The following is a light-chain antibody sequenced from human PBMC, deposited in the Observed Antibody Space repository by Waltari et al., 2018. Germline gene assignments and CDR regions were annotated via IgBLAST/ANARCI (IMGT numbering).Light chain of an antibody. CDR2: DGS. J-gene: IGLJ2*01. CDR3: SSYTSSSTLV. CDR1: PSDVRGPIY. V-gene: IGLV2-14*03. Sequence: QSALPPPASVSGSPGPSTPFPCTGTPSDVRGPIYVSWYHQHPGKAPHLMISDGSNRPSGVSNRFSGSKSSNTASLTISGIQAEDEADYYCSSYTSSSTLVFGGGTKLTVL.